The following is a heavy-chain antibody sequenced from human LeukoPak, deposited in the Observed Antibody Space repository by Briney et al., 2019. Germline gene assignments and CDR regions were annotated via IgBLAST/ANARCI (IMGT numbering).Heavy chain of an antibody. CDR3: ARGGSRGYSGYDYGGMDV. Sequence: ASVKVSCKASGYTFTSYGISWVRRAPGQGLEWMGGIIPIFGTANYAQKFQGRVTITADESTSTAYMELSSLRSEDTAVYYCARGGSRGYSGYDYGGMDVWGKGTTVTISS. D-gene: IGHD5-12*01. CDR1: GYTFTSYG. CDR2: IIPIFGTA. J-gene: IGHJ6*03. V-gene: IGHV1-69*13.